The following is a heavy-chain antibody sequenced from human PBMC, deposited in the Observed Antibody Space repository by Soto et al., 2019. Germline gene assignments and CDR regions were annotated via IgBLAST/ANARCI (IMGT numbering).Heavy chain of an antibody. J-gene: IGHJ6*02. CDR1: GHTFTSYG. CDR2: ISAYNGNT. D-gene: IGHD3-10*01. CDR3: AREGGELPYYYYGMDV. V-gene: IGHV1-18*01. Sequence: ASVKVSCKASGHTFTSYGISWVRQAPGQGLEWMGWISAYNGNTNYAQKLQGRVTMTTDTSTSTAYMELRSLRSEDTAVYYCAREGGELPYYYYGMDVWGQGTTVTVSS.